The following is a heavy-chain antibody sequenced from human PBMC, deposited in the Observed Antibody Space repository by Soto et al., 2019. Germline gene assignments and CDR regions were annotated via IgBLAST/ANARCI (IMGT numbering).Heavy chain of an antibody. CDR2: IKSKIDGGTT. V-gene: IGHV3-15*01. CDR1: GFIFRNGW. Sequence: PGGSLRLSCVASGFIFRNGWMSWVRQAPGKGLEWVGHIKSKIDGGTTDYAAPVKGRFTISRDDSKNTLYLEMNSLKTEDTAVYYCSSDLHVLIRQGLEDVWGQGTTVTVSS. D-gene: IGHD3-10*02. J-gene: IGHJ6*02. CDR3: SSDLHVLIRQGLEDV.